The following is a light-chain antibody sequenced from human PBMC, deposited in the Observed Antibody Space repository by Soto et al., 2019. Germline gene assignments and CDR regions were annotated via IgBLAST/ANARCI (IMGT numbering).Light chain of an antibody. CDR3: QQYNSYPYT. Sequence: DIQMTQSPSTLSASVGDRVTITCRASQSISNWLAWYQQKPGKAPKFLLYKASTLQSGVPSRFSGSGSGTEFSLTISSLQPDDFATYYCQQYNSYPYTFGQGTKLEIK. CDR1: QSISNW. CDR2: KAS. V-gene: IGKV1-5*03. J-gene: IGKJ2*01.